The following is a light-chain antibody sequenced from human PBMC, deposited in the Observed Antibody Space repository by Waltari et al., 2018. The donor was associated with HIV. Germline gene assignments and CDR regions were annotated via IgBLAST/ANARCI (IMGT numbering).Light chain of an antibody. V-gene: IGLV6-57*03. CDR1: SGSIDSNY. CDR2: DDD. Sequence: KFMLTQPHSMSESPGKTVTISCTRTSGSIDSNYVQWFQQRPGTAPTTVSFDDDGRPSGVPARFSGALDKSSNSASLTISGLRPEDEADYYCQSFETGTQVFGGGTKLTVL. CDR3: QSFETGTQV. J-gene: IGLJ3*02.